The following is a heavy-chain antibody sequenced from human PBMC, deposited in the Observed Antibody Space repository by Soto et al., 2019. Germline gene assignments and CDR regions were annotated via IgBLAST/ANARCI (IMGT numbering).Heavy chain of an antibody. J-gene: IGHJ3*02. D-gene: IGHD1-1*01. CDR3: ARLTVQLERRALCAFDI. CDR2: IYYSGST. Sequence: QLQLQESGPGLVKPSETLSLTCTVSGGSISSSSYYWGWIRQPPGKGLEWIGSIYYSGSTYYNPSLKSRVTISVDTSKNQFSLKLSSVTAADTAVYYCARLTVQLERRALCAFDIWGQGTMVTVSS. CDR1: GGSISSSSYY. V-gene: IGHV4-39*01.